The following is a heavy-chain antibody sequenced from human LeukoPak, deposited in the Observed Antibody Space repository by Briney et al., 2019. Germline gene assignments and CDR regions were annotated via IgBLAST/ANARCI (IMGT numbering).Heavy chain of an antibody. J-gene: IGHJ4*02. Sequence: PSETLSLTCTVSGGSISSGDYYWSWIRQPPGKGLEWIGYIYYSGSTYYNPSLKSRVTISLDTSKNQFSLKLSSVTAADTAVYYCARRRWGQYYIDYWGQGTLVTVSS. V-gene: IGHV4-30-4*08. D-gene: IGHD5-24*01. CDR3: ARRRWGQYYIDY. CDR1: GGSISSGDYY. CDR2: IYYSGST.